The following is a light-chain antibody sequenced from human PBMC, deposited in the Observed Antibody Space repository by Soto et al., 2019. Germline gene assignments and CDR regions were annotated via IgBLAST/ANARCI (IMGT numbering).Light chain of an antibody. CDR3: HQYESSPQT. CDR2: GAS. J-gene: IGKJ1*01. Sequence: EIVMTQSPATLSVSQGERATLSCRASQRVSNDFAWYRQKPGQAPRLLIYGASTRATGIPDRSSGSGSGTDFTLSISRLEPDDFAVYYCHQYESSPQTFGRGTKVDI. V-gene: IGKV3-20*01. CDR1: QRVSND.